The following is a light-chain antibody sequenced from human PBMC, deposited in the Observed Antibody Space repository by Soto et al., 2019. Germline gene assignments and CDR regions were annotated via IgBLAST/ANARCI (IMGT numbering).Light chain of an antibody. CDR2: KNT. V-gene: IGLV3-25*02. CDR3: QTKDRAGCDV. J-gene: IGLJ1*01. CDR1: PLAKEY. Sequence: SYELTQRPSVSVSPGQTATITCSGDPLAKEYAHWYQQKSGQAPVLVICKNTGRPSGVPERFSGSSLGTTVTLTIRGVRTEDEAEYYCQTKDRAGCDVCGTGTKVTVL.